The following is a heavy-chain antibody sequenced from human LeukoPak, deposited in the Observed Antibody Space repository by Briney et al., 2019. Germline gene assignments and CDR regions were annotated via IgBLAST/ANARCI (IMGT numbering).Heavy chain of an antibody. Sequence: GGSLRLSCAASGFTFSSYAMSWGRQGPGKGLEWVSTIGGNGVDTYSADSVKGRFTISRDNSKNTLYLQMNSLRVGDTAVYYCASAFLTGYYRNWFDPWGQGTLVTVSS. CDR1: GFTFSSYA. D-gene: IGHD3-9*01. J-gene: IGHJ5*02. CDR3: ASAFLTGYYRNWFDP. CDR2: IGGNGVDT. V-gene: IGHV3-23*01.